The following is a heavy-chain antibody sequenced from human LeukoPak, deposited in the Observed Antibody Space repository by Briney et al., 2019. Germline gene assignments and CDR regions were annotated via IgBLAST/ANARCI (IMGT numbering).Heavy chain of an antibody. D-gene: IGHD6-13*01. J-gene: IGHJ4*02. CDR1: GYTFTGYY. Sequence: ASVKVSCKASGYTFTGYYMHWVRQAPGQGLEWMGWINPNSGGTNYAQKFQGRVTMTRDTSISTAYMELSRLRSDDTAVYYWAKEGSDSSWYIYVYFDYWGQGTLVTVSS. V-gene: IGHV1-2*02. CDR3: AKEGSDSSWYIYVYFDY. CDR2: INPNSGGT.